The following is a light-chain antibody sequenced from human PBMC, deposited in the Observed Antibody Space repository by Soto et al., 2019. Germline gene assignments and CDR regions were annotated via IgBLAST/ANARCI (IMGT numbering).Light chain of an antibody. Sequence: YELTQPPSVSVSPGQTASITCSGDTLGDKYACWYQQKPGQSPVLVIYQDSKRPSGIPGRFSGSHSGNTATLTISGTPAMDAADYYCQSWDSSTAVFGGGTKVTVL. CDR3: QSWDSSTAV. CDR2: QDS. CDR1: TLGDKY. V-gene: IGLV3-1*01. J-gene: IGLJ2*01.